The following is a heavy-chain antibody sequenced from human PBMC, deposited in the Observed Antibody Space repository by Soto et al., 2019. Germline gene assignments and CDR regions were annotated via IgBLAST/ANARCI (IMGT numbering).Heavy chain of an antibody. J-gene: IGHJ6*02. Sequence: GGSLRLSCAASGFTFSSYGMHWVRQAPGKGLEWVAVIWYDGSNKYYADSVKGRFTISRDNSKNTLYLQMNSLRAEDTAVYYCAGPEYSSSSYYYGMDVWGQGTTVTVSS. D-gene: IGHD6-6*01. CDR3: AGPEYSSSSYYYGMDV. CDR2: IWYDGSNK. CDR1: GFTFSSYG. V-gene: IGHV3-33*01.